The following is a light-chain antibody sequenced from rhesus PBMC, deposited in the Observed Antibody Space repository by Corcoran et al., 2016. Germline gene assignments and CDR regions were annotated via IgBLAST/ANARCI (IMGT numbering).Light chain of an antibody. Sequence: DIQMTQSPSSLSASVGDRVTITCRASENVNNYLHWYQQKPGKAPKLLIYKASHLKSGVPSRFRGRGSGTDFTLSISSLQPEDFATYYCQHSYGTPFTFGPGTKLDIK. J-gene: IGKJ3*01. CDR3: QHSYGTPFT. CDR2: KAS. V-gene: IGKV1-74*01. CDR1: ENVNNY.